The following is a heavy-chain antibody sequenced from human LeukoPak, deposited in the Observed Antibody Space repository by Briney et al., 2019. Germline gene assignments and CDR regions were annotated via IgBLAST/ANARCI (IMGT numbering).Heavy chain of an antibody. CDR3: ASLNYYDSTGDY. V-gene: IGHV4-39*07. D-gene: IGHD3-22*01. CDR1: GGSISGSDYY. Sequence: SETLSLTCTVSGGSISGSDYYWTWIRQPPGTGLEWIASIYYSGNTLYNPSLKSRVTISVDTSKNQFSLKLSSVTAADTAVYYCASLNYYDSTGDYWGQGTLVTVSS. CDR2: IYYSGNT. J-gene: IGHJ4*02.